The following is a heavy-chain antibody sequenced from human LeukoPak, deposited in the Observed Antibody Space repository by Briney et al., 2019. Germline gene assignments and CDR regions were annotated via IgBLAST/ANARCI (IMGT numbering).Heavy chain of an antibody. CDR2: ISYDGSNK. D-gene: IGHD6-13*01. CDR1: GFTFSSYA. Sequence: GGSLRLSCAASGFTFSSYAMHWVRQAPGKGLEWVAVISYDGSNKYYADSVKGRFTISRDNSKNTLYMQMNSLRAEDTAVYYCAKDQEPSIGIAAAGTDDAFDIWGKGTMVTVSS. CDR3: AKDQEPSIGIAAAGTDDAFDI. J-gene: IGHJ3*02. V-gene: IGHV3-30*18.